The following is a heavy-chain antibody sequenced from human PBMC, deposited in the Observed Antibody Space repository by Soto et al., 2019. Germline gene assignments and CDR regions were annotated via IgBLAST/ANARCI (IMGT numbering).Heavy chain of an antibody. V-gene: IGHV6-1*01. D-gene: IGHD3-10*01. CDR1: GDSVSSNNAA. CDR3: ARESYGSGSYDGMDV. Sequence: QVQLQQSGPGLVKPSQTLSLTCVISGDSVSSNNAAWNWIRQSPSRGLEWLGRTYYRSKWYNDYAVSVKSRIDINPDTSKHQFSLQMNSVSPEDTAMYYCARESYGSGSYDGMDVWGQGTTVTVSS. J-gene: IGHJ6*02. CDR2: TYYRSKWYN.